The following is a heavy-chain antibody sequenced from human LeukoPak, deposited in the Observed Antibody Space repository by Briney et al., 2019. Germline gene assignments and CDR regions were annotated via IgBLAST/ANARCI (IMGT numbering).Heavy chain of an antibody. Sequence: ASVTVSCKTSGFTFSTSAVQWVRQARGQRLEWIGWIIVGSGATNYAQSLQGRFTITRDMSTNTAYMELSSLGSEDSAVYYCAAELYGVYTDCCTFHLWGQGTMVTVSS. J-gene: IGHJ3*01. D-gene: IGHD4-17*01. CDR2: IIVGSGAT. V-gene: IGHV1-58*01. CDR3: AAELYGVYTDCCTFHL. CDR1: GFTFSTSA.